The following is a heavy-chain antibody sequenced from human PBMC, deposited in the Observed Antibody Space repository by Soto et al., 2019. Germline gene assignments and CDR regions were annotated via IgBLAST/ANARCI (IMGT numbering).Heavy chain of an antibody. CDR1: GFTFSSYG. J-gene: IGHJ6*02. Sequence: GGSLRLSCAASGFTFSSYGMHWVRQAPGKGLEWVAVIWYDGSNKYNADTVKGRFTISRDNSKNTLYLQMNSLRAEDTAVYYCARDLKYCTNGVCYEDYYYYGMDVWGQGTTVTVSS. CDR3: ARDLKYCTNGVCYEDYYYYGMDV. CDR2: IWYDGSNK. D-gene: IGHD2-8*01. V-gene: IGHV3-33*01.